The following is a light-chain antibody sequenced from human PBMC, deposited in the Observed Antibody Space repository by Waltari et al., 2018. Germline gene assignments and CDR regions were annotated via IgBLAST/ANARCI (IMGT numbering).Light chain of an antibody. J-gene: IGKJ1*01. Sequence: VLTHSPGTLSSSPRERVTLSCRASQSLSSNDLAWYQQKPGQAPRLLSYDASNRATGIADRFSGSGCGTDFTLTISRLEPEDVAVYYCQQYGRSPWTFGQGTKVEIK. CDR1: QSLSSND. CDR2: DAS. CDR3: QQYGRSPWT. V-gene: IGKV3-20*01.